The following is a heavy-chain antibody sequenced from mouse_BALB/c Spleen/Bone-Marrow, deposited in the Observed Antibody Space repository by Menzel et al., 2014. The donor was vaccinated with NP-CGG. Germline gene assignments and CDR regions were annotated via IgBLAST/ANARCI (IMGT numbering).Heavy chain of an antibody. V-gene: IGHV1S22*01. CDR2: IYPGSGST. Sequence: KQSGSELVRPGASVKLSCKASGYTFTSYWTHWVKQRHGQGLEWIGNIYPGSGSTNYDEKFKSKGTLTVDTSSSTAYMHLSSLTSEDSAVYYCTRGYYPYYYAMDYWGQGTSVTVSS. D-gene: IGHD2-3*01. CDR1: GYTFTSYW. CDR3: TRGYYPYYYAMDY. J-gene: IGHJ4*01.